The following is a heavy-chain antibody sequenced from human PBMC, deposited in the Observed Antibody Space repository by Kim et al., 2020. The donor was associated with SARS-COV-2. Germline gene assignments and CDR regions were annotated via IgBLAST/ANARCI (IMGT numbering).Heavy chain of an antibody. CDR1: GFTFDDYA. D-gene: IGHD5-12*01. V-gene: IGHV3-9*01. Sequence: GGSLRLSCAASGFTFDDYAMHWVRQAPGKGLEWVSGISWNSGSIGYADSVKGRFTISRDNAKNSLYLQMNSLRAEDTALYYCAKESTSVEMATILKWFDPWGQGTLVTVSS. J-gene: IGHJ5*02. CDR3: AKESTSVEMATILKWFDP. CDR2: ISWNSGSI.